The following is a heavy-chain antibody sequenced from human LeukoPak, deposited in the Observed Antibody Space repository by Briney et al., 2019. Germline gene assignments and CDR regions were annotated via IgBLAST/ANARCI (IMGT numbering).Heavy chain of an antibody. Sequence: GGSLRLSCAASGFTFSSYEMNWVRQAPGKGLEWVSYISSSGSTMYYADSVRGRFTISRDNAKNSLYLQMNSLRAEDTAVYYCARDSILYVWGQGTTVTVYS. D-gene: IGHD2-15*01. V-gene: IGHV3-48*03. CDR3: ARDSILYV. J-gene: IGHJ6*02. CDR1: GFTFSSYE. CDR2: ISSSGSTM.